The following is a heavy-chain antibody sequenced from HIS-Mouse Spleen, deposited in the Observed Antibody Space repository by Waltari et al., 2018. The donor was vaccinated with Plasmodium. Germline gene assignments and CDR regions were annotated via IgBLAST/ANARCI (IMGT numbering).Heavy chain of an antibody. CDR2: LNHSGRT. CDR3: ARGPGDIVATTFDY. V-gene: IGHV4-34*01. Sequence: QVQLQQWGAGLLKPSETLSLTCAVYGGSFSGYYWSWIRQPPGKGMECIGELNHSGRTNAHPSLKSRVTISVDTAKNQFSLKRGSVTAADTAVYYSARGPGDIVATTFDYWGQGTLVTVSS. CDR1: GGSFSGYY. J-gene: IGHJ4*02. D-gene: IGHD5-12*01.